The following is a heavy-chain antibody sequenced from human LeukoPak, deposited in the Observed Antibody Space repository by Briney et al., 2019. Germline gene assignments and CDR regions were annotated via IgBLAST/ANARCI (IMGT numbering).Heavy chain of an antibody. CDR1: GFTFGDHI. J-gene: IGHJ4*02. V-gene: IGHV3-48*01. CDR2: VSGSGSTV. CDR3: VRQFAS. Sequence: QTGGSLRLSCAASGFTFGDHIMNWVRQLPGKRLEWVAYVSGSGSTVYYADSVKGRFTVSRDNGKSSLHLQMNSLRVEDTALYYCVRQFASWGQGTLVTVSS.